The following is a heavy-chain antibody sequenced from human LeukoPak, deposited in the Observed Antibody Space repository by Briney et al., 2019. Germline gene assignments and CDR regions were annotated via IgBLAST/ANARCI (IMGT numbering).Heavy chain of an antibody. CDR3: ATDSRSKTYYYDSSGYYY. V-gene: IGHV1-2*02. Sequence: ASVKVSCKASGYTFTGYYMHWVRQAPGQGLEWMGWINPNSGGTNYAQKFQGRVTMTRDTSISAAYMELSRLRSDDTAVYYCATDSRSKTYYYDSSGYYYWGQGTLVTVSS. CDR1: GYTFTGYY. D-gene: IGHD3-22*01. CDR2: INPNSGGT. J-gene: IGHJ4*02.